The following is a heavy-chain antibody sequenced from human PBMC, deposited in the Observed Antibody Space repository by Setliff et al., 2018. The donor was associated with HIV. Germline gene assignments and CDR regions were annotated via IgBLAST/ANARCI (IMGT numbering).Heavy chain of an antibody. CDR2: INPDSGAT. J-gene: IGHJ4*02. V-gene: IGHV1-2*02. Sequence: ASVKVSCKSSGYTFTAYYIHWVRQARGQGLEWTGWINPDSGATKYAEKFEGRVSLTRDTSINTVYMELSSLRSDDTAVYFCTRVPGWTDYWGQGTQVTVSS. CDR1: GYTFTAYY. CDR3: TRVPGWTDY. D-gene: IGHD6-19*01.